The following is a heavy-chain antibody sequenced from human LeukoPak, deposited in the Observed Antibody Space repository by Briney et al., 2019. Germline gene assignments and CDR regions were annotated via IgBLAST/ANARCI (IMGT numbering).Heavy chain of an antibody. V-gene: IGHV5-10-1*01. D-gene: IGHD2-8*01. J-gene: IGHJ3*02. CDR1: GYSFNTYW. CDR3: ARHQLLGPCFKGVCSDAFDI. CDR2: IDPSDSYT. Sequence: GESLKISCKGSGYSFNTYWISWVRQMPGKGLEWMGRIDPSDSYTNYSPSFQGHLTISADKSISTAYLQWSSLKASDTAMYYCARHQLLGPCFKGVCSDAFDIWGQGTMVTVSS.